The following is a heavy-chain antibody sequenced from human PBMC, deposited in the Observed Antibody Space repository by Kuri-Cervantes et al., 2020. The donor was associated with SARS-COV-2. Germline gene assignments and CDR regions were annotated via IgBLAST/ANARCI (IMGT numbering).Heavy chain of an antibody. D-gene: IGHD2-15*01. J-gene: IGHJ3*02. V-gene: IGHV3-30*03. CDR1: GFAFSSYV. Sequence: GESLKISCAASGFAFSSYVLHWVRRAPGKGPEWVAVISYDGSNKYYADSVKGRFTISRDNSKNTLYLQMNSLRAEDTAVYYCAWELLWPDAFDIWGQGIMVTVSS. CDR2: ISYDGSNK. CDR3: AWELLWPDAFDI.